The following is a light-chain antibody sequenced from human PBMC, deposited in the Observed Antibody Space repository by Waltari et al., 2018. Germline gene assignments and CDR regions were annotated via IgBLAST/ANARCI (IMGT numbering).Light chain of an antibody. CDR1: RTISND. V-gene: IGKV1-39*01. CDR3: QQSYSLPLT. J-gene: IGKJ4*01. CDR2: SAF. Sequence: DIQMTQSPSSLSASLLDRLTLTCRASRTISNDLNWYQQKPGKAPKLLIYSAFRLQSGVPSRFSGGGSGTDFTLTISSLQAEDFATYYCQQSYSLPLTFGGGTKVEMK.